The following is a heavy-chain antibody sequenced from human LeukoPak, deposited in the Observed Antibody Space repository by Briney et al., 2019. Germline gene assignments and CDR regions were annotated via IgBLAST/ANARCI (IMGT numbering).Heavy chain of an antibody. D-gene: IGHD1-7*01. J-gene: IGHJ4*02. Sequence: PGGSLRLSCAASGFTFSSYEMNWVRQAPGKGLEWVSYISSSGSTIYYADSVKGRFTISRDNAKNSLYLQMNSLRAEDTAVYYCARDLFIAPGTPVGYWGQGTLVTVSS. V-gene: IGHV3-48*03. CDR1: GFTFSSYE. CDR3: ARDLFIAPGTPVGY. CDR2: ISSSGSTI.